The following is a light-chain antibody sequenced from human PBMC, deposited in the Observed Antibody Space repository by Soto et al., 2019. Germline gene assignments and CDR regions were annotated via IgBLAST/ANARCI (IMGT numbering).Light chain of an antibody. CDR2: AVS. J-gene: IGKJ1*01. CDR3: QQYNKWPLT. CDR1: QSLSSN. Sequence: EIMMTQSPGTLSASPGERATLSCRASQSLSSNLAWYQQKPGQAPRLLIYAVSTRATGIPARFSGSGSGTEFTLTISSLQSEDFAVYYCQQYNKWPLTFGLGTKVEIK. V-gene: IGKV3-15*01.